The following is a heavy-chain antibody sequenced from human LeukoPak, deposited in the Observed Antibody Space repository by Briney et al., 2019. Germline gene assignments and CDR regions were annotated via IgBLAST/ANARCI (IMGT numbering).Heavy chain of an antibody. V-gene: IGHV5-51*01. CDR2: IYPGDSDT. D-gene: IGHD4-23*01. CDR3: ARHSATVVTPTYYFDY. J-gene: IGHJ4*02. CDR1: GYSLTSYW. Sequence: GESLKISCEGSGYSLTSYWIGWVRQMPGKGLEWMGIIYPGDSDTRYSPSFQGQVTISADKSISTAYLQWSSLKASDTAMYYCARHSATVVTPTYYFDYWGQGTLVTVSS.